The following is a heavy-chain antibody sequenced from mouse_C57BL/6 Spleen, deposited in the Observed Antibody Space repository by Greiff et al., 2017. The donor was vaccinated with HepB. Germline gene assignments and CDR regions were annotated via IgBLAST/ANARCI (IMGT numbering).Heavy chain of an antibody. CDR3: AREDYYGSSFNFDY. CDR2: IYPGSGST. D-gene: IGHD1-1*01. CDR1: GYTFTSYW. Sequence: QVQLQQPGAELVKPGASVKMSCKASGYTFTSYWITWVKQRPGQGLEWIGDIYPGSGSTNYNEKFKSKATLTVDTSSSTAYMQLSSLTSEDSAVYYCAREDYYGSSFNFDYWGQGTTLTVSS. V-gene: IGHV1-55*01. J-gene: IGHJ2*01.